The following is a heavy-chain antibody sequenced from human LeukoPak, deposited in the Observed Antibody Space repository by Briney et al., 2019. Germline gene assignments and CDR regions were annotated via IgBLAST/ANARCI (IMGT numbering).Heavy chain of an antibody. J-gene: IGHJ4*02. CDR3: ASSGRVATVGY. D-gene: IGHD5-12*01. CDR1: GDSISNYY. V-gene: IGHV4-59*01. Sequence: PSETLSLTCTVSGDSISNYYWRCMREPPGKGVQWFGYIYYRASTNYNPSLQRRVTISVDTSKNQFSLKLSSVTAEDTAVYYCASSGRVATVGYGGQGTLVTVSS. CDR2: IYYRAST.